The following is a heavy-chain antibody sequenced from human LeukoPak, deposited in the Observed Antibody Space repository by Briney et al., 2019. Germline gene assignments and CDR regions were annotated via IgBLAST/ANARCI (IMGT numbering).Heavy chain of an antibody. D-gene: IGHD3-10*01. Sequence: PGRSLRLSCAASGFTFRNYVMNWVRQAPGKGLEWVSAIGGTDGTTFYADSVKGRFTISRDNSKNTLYLEMNSLRAEDTAIYYCTKRIDASWTYYIDYWGQGALVTVSS. V-gene: IGHV3-23*01. CDR2: IGGTDGTT. CDR3: TKRIDASWTYYIDY. CDR1: GFTFRNYV. J-gene: IGHJ4*02.